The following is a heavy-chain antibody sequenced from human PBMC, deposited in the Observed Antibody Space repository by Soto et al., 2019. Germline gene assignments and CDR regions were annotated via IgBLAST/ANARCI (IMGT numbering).Heavy chain of an antibody. CDR2: IYHSGST. CDR3: ARVPDV. Sequence: SETLSLTCAFSGGSISSGGYSWSWMRQPPGKGLEWIGYIYHSGSTYYNPSLKSRVTISVDRSKNQFSLKLSSVTAADTAVYYCARVPDVWGQGTTVTVSS. J-gene: IGHJ6*02. CDR1: GGSISSGGYS. V-gene: IGHV4-30-2*01.